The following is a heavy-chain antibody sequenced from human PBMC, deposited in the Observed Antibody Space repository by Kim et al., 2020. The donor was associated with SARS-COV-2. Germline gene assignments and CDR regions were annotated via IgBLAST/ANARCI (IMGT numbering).Heavy chain of an antibody. Sequence: AVAVKSRITINPDTSKNQFSLQLNSVTPEDTAVYYCARDDYGDYVAFDIWGQGTMVTVSS. V-gene: IGHV6-1*01. CDR3: ARDDYGDYVAFDI. D-gene: IGHD4-17*01. J-gene: IGHJ3*02.